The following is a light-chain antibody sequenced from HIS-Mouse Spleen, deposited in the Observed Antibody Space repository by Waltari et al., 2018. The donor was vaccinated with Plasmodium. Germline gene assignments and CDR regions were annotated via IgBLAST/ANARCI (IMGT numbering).Light chain of an antibody. CDR3: QQYNSYQ. Sequence: DIQMTQSPSTLSASVGVRVTITCRASQSISSWLAWYQQKPGKAPKLLIYKASSLESGVPSRFSGSGSGTEFTLTISSLQPDDFATYYCQQYNSYQFGQGTKVEIK. CDR2: KAS. CDR1: QSISSW. V-gene: IGKV1-5*03. J-gene: IGKJ1*01.